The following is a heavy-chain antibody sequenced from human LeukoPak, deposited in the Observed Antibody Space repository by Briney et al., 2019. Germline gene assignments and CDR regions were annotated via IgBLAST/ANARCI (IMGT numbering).Heavy chain of an antibody. Sequence: SVKVSCKASGDTFSSYAISWVRQAPGQGLEWMGGIIPIFGTANYAQKFQGRVTITADESTSTAYMELSSLRSEDTAVYYCARIFCSSTSCYGFFSGMDVWGQGTTVTVSS. CDR2: IIPIFGTA. CDR1: GDTFSSYA. J-gene: IGHJ6*02. V-gene: IGHV1-69*01. CDR3: ARIFCSSTSCYGFFSGMDV. D-gene: IGHD2-2*01.